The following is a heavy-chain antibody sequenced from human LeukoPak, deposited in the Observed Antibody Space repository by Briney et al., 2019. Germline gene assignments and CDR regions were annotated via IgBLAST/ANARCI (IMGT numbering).Heavy chain of an antibody. CDR2: IYSTGST. D-gene: IGHD4-17*01. J-gene: IGHJ6*03. Sequence: PSETLSLTCGVSGYSINSGYFWGWMRQPPGKGLEWIGSIYSTGSTYYNPSLNSRVTISTVPSKNQFSLKLTSVTAADTAIYYCASKPTVIKSVYMDVWGKGTTVTVSS. CDR3: ASKPTVIKSVYMDV. CDR1: GYSINSGYF. V-gene: IGHV4-38-2*01.